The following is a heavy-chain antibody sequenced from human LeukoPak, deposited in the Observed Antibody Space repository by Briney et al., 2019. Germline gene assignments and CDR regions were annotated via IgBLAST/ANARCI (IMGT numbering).Heavy chain of an antibody. CDR2: IYYSGTT. V-gene: IGHV4-39*07. Sequence: MSSETLSLTCTVSGASISSSSYYWGWIRQPPGKGLEWIGNIYYSGTTYYNPSLKSRVTISVDTSKNQFSLKLSSVTAADTAVYYCARVYYSGSYDYWYFDLWGRGTLVTVSS. D-gene: IGHD1-26*01. J-gene: IGHJ2*01. CDR3: ARVYYSGSYDYWYFDL. CDR1: GASISSSSYY.